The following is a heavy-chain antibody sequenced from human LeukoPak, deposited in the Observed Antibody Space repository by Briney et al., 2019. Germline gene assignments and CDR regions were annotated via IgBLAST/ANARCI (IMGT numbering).Heavy chain of an antibody. Sequence: GGSLRLSCAASGFTFETYSMNWVRQAPGKGLEWVSTIGSGSRYIYYADSVKGRFTISRDNAKNSLYLQMNSLRAEDTAVYYCASSTTVVTPFDYWGQGTLIAVSS. CDR3: ASSTTVVTPFDY. CDR2: IGSGSRYI. V-gene: IGHV3-21*01. J-gene: IGHJ4*02. D-gene: IGHD4-23*01. CDR1: GFTFETYS.